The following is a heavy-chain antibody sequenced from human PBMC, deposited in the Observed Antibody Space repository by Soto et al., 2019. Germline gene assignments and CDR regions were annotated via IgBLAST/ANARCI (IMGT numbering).Heavy chain of an antibody. Sequence: SETLSLTCTVSGGSISSGDYYWSWIRQPPGKGLEWIGYIYYSGSTYYNPSLKSRVTISVDTSKNQFSLKLSSVTAADTAVYYCAREDSNYYDSSGYFYWGQGTLVTVSS. CDR2: IYYSGST. J-gene: IGHJ4*02. CDR3: AREDSNYYDSSGYFY. CDR1: GGSISSGDYY. D-gene: IGHD3-22*01. V-gene: IGHV4-30-4*01.